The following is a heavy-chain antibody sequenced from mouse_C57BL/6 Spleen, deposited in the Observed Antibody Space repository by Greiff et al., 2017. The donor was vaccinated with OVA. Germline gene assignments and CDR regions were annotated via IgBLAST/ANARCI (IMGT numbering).Heavy chain of an antibody. CDR1: GFSFNTYA. CDR2: IRSKSNNYAT. CDR3: VRHDDYPWFAY. J-gene: IGHJ3*01. V-gene: IGHV10-1*01. D-gene: IGHD2-4*01. Sequence: EVQGVESGGGLVQPKGSLKLSCAASGFSFNTYAMNWVRQAPGKGLEWVARIRSKSNNYATYYADSVKDRFTISRDDSESMLYLQMNNLKTEDTAMYYCVRHDDYPWFAYWGQGTLVTVSA.